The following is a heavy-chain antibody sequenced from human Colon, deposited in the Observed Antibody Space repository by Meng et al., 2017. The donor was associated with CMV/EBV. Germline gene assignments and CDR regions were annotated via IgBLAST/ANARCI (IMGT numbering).Heavy chain of an antibody. D-gene: IGHD3-10*01. CDR3: ARHVYYRFDY. CDR2: VEGDGRQQ. Sequence: SSGFTEFMFNHYWMTWVRQAPGQGLEWVAYVEGDGRQQHYADFVRGRFTISRDNAKNLVFLQMNNLRPEDTAVYFCARHVYYRFDYWGQGALVTVSS. J-gene: IGHJ4*02. V-gene: IGHV3-7*01. CDR1: EFMFNHYW.